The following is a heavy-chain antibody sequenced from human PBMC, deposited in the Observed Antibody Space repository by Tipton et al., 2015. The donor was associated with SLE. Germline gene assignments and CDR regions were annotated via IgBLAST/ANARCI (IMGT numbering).Heavy chain of an antibody. CDR3: ARGSEVTGSGDY. J-gene: IGHJ4*02. V-gene: IGHV4-61*02. CDR1: GGSISSGSYY. Sequence: TLSLTCTVSGGSISSGSYYWSWIRQPAGKGLEWIGSISHSGSTNYNPSLKSRVTISVDTSKNQFSLKLSSVTAADTAVYYCARGSEVTGSGDYWGQGTLVTVSS. D-gene: IGHD1-26*01. CDR2: ISHSGST.